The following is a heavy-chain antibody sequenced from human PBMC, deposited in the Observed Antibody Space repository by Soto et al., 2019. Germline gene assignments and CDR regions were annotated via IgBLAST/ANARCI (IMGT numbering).Heavy chain of an antibody. CDR3: ARHGQLEVDNWFDP. J-gene: IGHJ5*02. D-gene: IGHD2-2*01. CDR2: IWFDGNNK. CDR1: GFSFYTYV. V-gene: IGHV3-33*01. Sequence: PWGSLRLSCAASGFSFYTYVIRFGRQSPVKGLEWVALIWFDGNNKYYADSVRGRFTISRDNSKNMLFLQMNSLTADDTAVYYCARHGQLEVDNWFDPWGQGTLVTVSS.